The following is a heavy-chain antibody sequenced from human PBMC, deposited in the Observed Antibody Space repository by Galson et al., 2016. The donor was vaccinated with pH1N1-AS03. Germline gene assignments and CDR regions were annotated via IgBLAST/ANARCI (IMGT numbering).Heavy chain of an antibody. CDR1: GYTFSNFG. CDR3: ARAAPFDP. J-gene: IGHJ5*02. Sequence: SVKVSCKASGYTFSNFGMSWVRQAPGQGLEWMGWISPQNGNTQYAQRLEGRVTMTTDTSTSTAYMGLWSLTYDDTAVYYCARAAPFDPWRQGTLVIVSS. V-gene: IGHV1-18*04. D-gene: IGHD2-15*01. CDR2: ISPQNGNT.